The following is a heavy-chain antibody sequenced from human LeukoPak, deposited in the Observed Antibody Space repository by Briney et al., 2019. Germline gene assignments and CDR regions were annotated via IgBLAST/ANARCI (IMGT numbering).Heavy chain of an antibody. J-gene: IGHJ4*02. V-gene: IGHV1-18*01. Sequence: GASVKVSCKTSGFTFTSYGIIWVRQAPGQGLEWVGWISGYNGNTNYAQSLQGRVTITAVTSTTTVYMEVRSLRSDDTAIYYCARGGGPPRRSSDWLLYLDLWGQGALITVS. D-gene: IGHD3-9*01. CDR2: ISGYNGNT. CDR3: ARGGGPPRRSSDWLLYLDL. CDR1: GFTFTSYG.